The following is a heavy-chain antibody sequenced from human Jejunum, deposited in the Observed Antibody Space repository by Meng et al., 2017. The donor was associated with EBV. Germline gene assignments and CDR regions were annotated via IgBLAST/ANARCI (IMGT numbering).Heavy chain of an antibody. CDR1: GFCFSSSW. CDR3: TRGGNYYLDY. Sequence: VVREESGVVIVQRGAVLVLCTDCAGFCFSSSWIQWVRQTPEKGLWWVALINGDGRTISYAESLKGRFTVSRDNAKNTLYLQMNSLRAEDTAIYYCTRGGNYYLDYWGQGTLVTVSS. D-gene: IGHD1-1*01. V-gene: IGHV3-74*01. J-gene: IGHJ4*02. CDR2: INGDGRTI.